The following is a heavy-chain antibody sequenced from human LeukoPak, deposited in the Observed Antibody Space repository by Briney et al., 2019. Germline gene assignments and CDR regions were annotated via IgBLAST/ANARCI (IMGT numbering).Heavy chain of an antibody. V-gene: IGHV4-34*01. Sequence: SETLSLTCAVYGGSFSGYYWSWIRQPPGKGLEWIGEINHSGSTNYNPSLKSRVTISVDTSKNQFSLQLSSMTAADTALYFCAKGRQGNYDSSGYYLRDNWGQGTLVTVSS. J-gene: IGHJ4*02. D-gene: IGHD3-22*01. CDR1: GGSFSGYY. CDR3: AKGRQGNYDSSGYYLRDN. CDR2: INHSGST.